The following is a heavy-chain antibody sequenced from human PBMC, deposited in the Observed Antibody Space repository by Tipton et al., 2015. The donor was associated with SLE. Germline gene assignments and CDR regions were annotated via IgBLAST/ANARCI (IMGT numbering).Heavy chain of an antibody. CDR3: ARDRWGVIKGGDDAFDI. D-gene: IGHD2-21*01. J-gene: IGHJ3*02. Sequence: TLSLTCAVYGGSFSGYYWSWIRQPPGKGLGWIGEINHSGSTNYNPSLKSRLSMSVDTSKNQFSLKLSSVTAADTAVYYCARDRWGVIKGGDDAFDIWGQGTMVTVSS. CDR1: GGSFSGYY. CDR2: INHSGST. V-gene: IGHV4-34*01.